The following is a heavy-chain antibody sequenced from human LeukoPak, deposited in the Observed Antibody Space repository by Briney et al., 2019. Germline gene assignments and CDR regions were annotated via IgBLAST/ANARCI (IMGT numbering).Heavy chain of an antibody. D-gene: IGHD2-21*02. J-gene: IGHJ4*02. V-gene: IGHV4-34*04. CDR2: INLGGST. Sequence: PSETLSLTCAVYGGSLSGSYWSWIRQPPGKGLGWIGEINLGGSTNTNPTLNNQTTRSVDTSKIHFSLNLSSVTAADTAVYYRARGDCGGDCYRFVFLYYFDYWGQGTLVTVSS. CDR3: ARGDCGGDCYRFVFLYYFDY. CDR1: GGSLSGSY.